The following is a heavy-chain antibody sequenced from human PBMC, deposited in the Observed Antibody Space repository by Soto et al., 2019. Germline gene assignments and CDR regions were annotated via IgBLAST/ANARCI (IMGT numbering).Heavy chain of an antibody. Sequence: GGSLRLSCAASGFTFSNSFMHWVRQAPGRGLEWVAAISYDGSNTYYANSVKGRFTISRDNSRDTLYLQVISLRTEDTAMYYCAKDTPLKEFDCWGQGTLVTVSS. CDR3: AKDTPLKEFDC. CDR2: ISYDGSNT. V-gene: IGHV3-30*18. J-gene: IGHJ4*02. CDR1: GFTFSNSF.